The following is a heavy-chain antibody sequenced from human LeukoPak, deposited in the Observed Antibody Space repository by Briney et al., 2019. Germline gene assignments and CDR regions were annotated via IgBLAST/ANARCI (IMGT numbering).Heavy chain of an antibody. CDR1: GASTSSGNW. V-gene: IGHV4-4*02. Sequence: SGTLSLTCGVAGASTSSGNWWTWVRQPPGKGLEWIGEIHHSGTTNYNPSLMPRVTISVDKSRNQFSLDLTSVTGADTAVYYCARVTRSGSYYYYYGMDVWGQGTTVTVSS. CDR2: IHHSGTT. J-gene: IGHJ6*02. CDR3: ARVTRSGSYYYYYGMDV. D-gene: IGHD1-26*01.